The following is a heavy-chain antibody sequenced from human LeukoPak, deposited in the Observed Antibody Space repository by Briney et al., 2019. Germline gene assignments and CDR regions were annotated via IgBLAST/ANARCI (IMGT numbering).Heavy chain of an antibody. CDR1: GYTFTNYG. CDR3: ARAALDSKFAFDI. CDR2: ISAYNGDT. Sequence: GASVKVSCKASGYTFTNYGISWVRQAPGQGLEWMGWISAYNGDTNYVQNFQGRVTMTTDTSTSTAYMELRSLRSDDTAVYYCARAALDSKFAFDIWGQGTMVTASS. J-gene: IGHJ3*02. V-gene: IGHV1-18*01.